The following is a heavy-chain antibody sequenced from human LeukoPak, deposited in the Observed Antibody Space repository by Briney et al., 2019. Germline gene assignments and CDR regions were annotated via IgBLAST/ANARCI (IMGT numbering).Heavy chain of an antibody. V-gene: IGHV3-30-3*01. J-gene: IGHJ3*02. Sequence: GGSLILSCAASGFTFSSYAMHWVRQAPGKGLEWVAVISYDGSNKYYADSVKGRFTISRDNSKNTLYLQMNSLRAEDTAVYYCASQYYDILTGYYGGAFDIWGQGTMVTVSS. CDR2: ISYDGSNK. D-gene: IGHD3-9*01. CDR3: ASQYYDILTGYYGGAFDI. CDR1: GFTFSSYA.